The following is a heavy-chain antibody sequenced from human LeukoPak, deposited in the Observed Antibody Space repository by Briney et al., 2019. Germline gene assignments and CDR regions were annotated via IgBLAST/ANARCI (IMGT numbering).Heavy chain of an antibody. CDR2: INHSGST. J-gene: IGHJ4*02. V-gene: IGHV4-38-2*02. CDR1: GYSISTGYY. CDR3: ARRRDYYYDSSGSYRRRQYYFDY. Sequence: SETLSLTCTVSGYSISTGYYWDWIRQPPGKGLEWIGEINHSGSTNYNPSLKSRVTISVDTSKNQFSLKLSSVTAADTAVYYCARRRDYYYDSSGSYRRRQYYFDYWGQGTLVTVSS. D-gene: IGHD3-22*01.